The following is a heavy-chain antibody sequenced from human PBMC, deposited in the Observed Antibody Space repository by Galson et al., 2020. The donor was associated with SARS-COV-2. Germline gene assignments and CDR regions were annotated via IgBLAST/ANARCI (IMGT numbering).Heavy chain of an antibody. Sequence: GASVKVSCKASGGTFSSYAISWVRQAPGQGLEWMGGIIPIFGTANYAQKFQGRVTITADESTSTAYMELSSLRSEDTAVYYCARCDRFILRYFDWLLLFDYWGQGTLVTVSS. CDR1: GGTFSSYA. V-gene: IGHV1-69*13. J-gene: IGHJ4*02. CDR3: ARCDRFILRYFDWLLLFDY. CDR2: IIPIFGTA. D-gene: IGHD3-9*01.